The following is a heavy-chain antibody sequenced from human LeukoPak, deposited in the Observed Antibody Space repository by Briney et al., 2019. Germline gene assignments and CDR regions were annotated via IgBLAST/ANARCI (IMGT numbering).Heavy chain of an antibody. V-gene: IGHV3-48*01. Sequence: GGSLRLSCAVSGFTFSSHRMNWVRQAPGKGLEWVSYITSSSITIYYADSVKGRFTMSRDNAKNSMYLQMNSLRAEDTAVYYCARDAGGLAAGTTNYYAMDVWGQGTTVTVSS. CDR3: ARDAGGLAAGTTNYYAMDV. CDR1: GFTFSSHR. J-gene: IGHJ6*02. CDR2: ITSSSITI. D-gene: IGHD6-13*01.